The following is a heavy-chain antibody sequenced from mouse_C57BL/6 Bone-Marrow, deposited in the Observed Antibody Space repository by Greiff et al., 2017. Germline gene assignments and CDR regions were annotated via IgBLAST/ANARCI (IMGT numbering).Heavy chain of an antibody. CDR1: GYTSPSYW. D-gene: IGHD4-1*01. CDR3: ARIRGTGIYYYAMDD. J-gene: IGHJ4*01. CDR2: IDTSDSYT. Sequence: QVQLHQPGPELVMPGASVKLSCKASGYTSPSYWMHWVKQRPGQGLEWIGEIDTSDSYTNYNQKFKGKSTLTVDKSTSTAYMQLSSLTSEDSAVYYCARIRGTGIYYYAMDDWGQGTSVTVSS. V-gene: IGHV1-69*01.